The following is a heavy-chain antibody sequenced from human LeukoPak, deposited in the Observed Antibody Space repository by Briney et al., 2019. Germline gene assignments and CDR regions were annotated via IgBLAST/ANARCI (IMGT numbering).Heavy chain of an antibody. CDR2: ISSDGNNK. CDR1: GFSFSTFA. V-gene: IGHV3-30-3*01. D-gene: IGHD6-19*01. CDR3: SKGQWLVEQTFDY. J-gene: IGHJ4*02. Sequence: GGSLRLSCAASGFSFSTFAMHWVRQAPGKGLEWVAVISSDGNNKYNADSVKGRFTISRDNSKNTLFLQMNSLRAEDTAVYYCSKGQWLVEQTFDYWGQGTLVTVSS.